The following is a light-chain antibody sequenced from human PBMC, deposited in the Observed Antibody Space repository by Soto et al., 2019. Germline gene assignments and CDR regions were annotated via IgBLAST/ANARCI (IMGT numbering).Light chain of an antibody. CDR1: QSDSSN. CDR3: QQYNNWPQT. CDR2: GAS. J-gene: IGKJ1*01. Sequence: EIVMTQSPATLSVSPGKRATLSCRASQSDSSNLAWYQQKPGQAPRLLIYGASTRATGIPARFSGSGSGTEFTLTISSLQSEDFAVYYCQQYNNWPQTFGQGTKVEIK. V-gene: IGKV3-15*01.